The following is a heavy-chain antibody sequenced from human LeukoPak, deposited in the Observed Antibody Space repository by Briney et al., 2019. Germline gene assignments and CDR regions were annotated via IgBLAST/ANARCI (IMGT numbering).Heavy chain of an antibody. CDR1: GFTFSSYW. V-gene: IGHV3-7*01. Sequence: GGSLRLSCAASGFTFSSYWMSWVRQAPGKGLEWVANIKQDGSQKFYVDSVKGRFTISRDNAKNSLYLQMNSLRVEDTALYYCARGDYYDSSGYFIDAFDIWGQGTIVTVSS. D-gene: IGHD3-22*01. CDR3: ARGDYYDSSGYFIDAFDI. CDR2: IKQDGSQK. J-gene: IGHJ3*02.